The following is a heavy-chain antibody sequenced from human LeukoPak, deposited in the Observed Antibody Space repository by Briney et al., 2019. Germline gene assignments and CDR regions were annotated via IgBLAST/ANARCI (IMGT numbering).Heavy chain of an antibody. CDR2: IHYNGNT. J-gene: IGHJ3*01. CDR3: ARQANDILTGYYSRDAFDL. Sequence: PSETLSLTCTVSGGSIGNFYWSWIRQPPGKGLEWIGYIHYNGNTNSNPSLKSRVIISRDTSKKQFSLKLSSVTVADMAVYYCARQANDILTGYYSRDAFDLWGPGTMVTVSS. CDR1: GGSIGNFY. D-gene: IGHD3-9*01. V-gene: IGHV4-59*08.